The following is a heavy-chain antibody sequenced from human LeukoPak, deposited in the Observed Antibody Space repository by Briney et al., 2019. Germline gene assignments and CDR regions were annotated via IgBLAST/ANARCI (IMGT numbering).Heavy chain of an antibody. CDR3: ARARAGAGTFFFDY. D-gene: IGHD6-13*01. V-gene: IGHV3-53*01. J-gene: IGHJ4*02. Sequence: GGSLRLSCAASGFTVSSNYMSWVRQAPGKGLEWVSVIYSGGSTYYADSMKGRFTISRDNSKNTLYLQMNSLRAEDTAVYYCARARAGAGTFFFDYWGQGTLVTVSS. CDR2: IYSGGST. CDR1: GFTVSSNY.